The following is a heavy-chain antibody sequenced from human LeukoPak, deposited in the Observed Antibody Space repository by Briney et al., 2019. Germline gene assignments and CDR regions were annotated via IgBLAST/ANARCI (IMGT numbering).Heavy chain of an antibody. CDR2: IKSKTDGGTT. D-gene: IGHD3-10*01. J-gene: IGHJ4*02. Sequence: GGSLRLSCAASGFTFSNAWMSWVRQAPGKGLEWVGRIKSKTDGGTTDYAAPVKGRFTISRDDSKNTLYLQMNSLKTEDTAVYYCTTEKSVTMVRGDGSDWGQGTLVTVSS. V-gene: IGHV3-15*01. CDR1: GFTFSNAW. CDR3: TTEKSVTMVRGDGSD.